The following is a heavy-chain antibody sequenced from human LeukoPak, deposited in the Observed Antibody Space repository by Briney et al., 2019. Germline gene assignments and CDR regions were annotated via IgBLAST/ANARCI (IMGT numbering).Heavy chain of an antibody. V-gene: IGHV3-23*01. D-gene: IGHD6-13*01. J-gene: IGHJ4*02. CDR3: AKEHMAAAVYYFDY. CDR2: IVGSGGGT. Sequence: GGSLRLSCAASGFTFSSYAMTWVRQAPGRGLEWVSSIVGSGGGTYYADSVKGRFTISRDNSKNTLYLQMSSLRAEDTAVYYCAKEHMAAAVYYFDYWGQGTLVTVSS. CDR1: GFTFSSYA.